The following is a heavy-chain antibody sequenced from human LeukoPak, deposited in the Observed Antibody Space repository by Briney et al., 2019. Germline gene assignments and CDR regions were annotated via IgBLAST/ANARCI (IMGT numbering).Heavy chain of an antibody. V-gene: IGHV3-23*01. CDR2: ISGCGGST. CDR3: AGYYDILTGPHWDY. Sequence: GGSLRLSCAASGFTFSSYAMSWVRQAPGKGLEWVSAISGCGGSTYYADSVKGRFTISRDNSKNTLYLQMNSLRAEDTAVYYCAGYYDILTGPHWDYWGQGTLVTVSS. D-gene: IGHD3-9*01. CDR1: GFTFSSYA. J-gene: IGHJ4*02.